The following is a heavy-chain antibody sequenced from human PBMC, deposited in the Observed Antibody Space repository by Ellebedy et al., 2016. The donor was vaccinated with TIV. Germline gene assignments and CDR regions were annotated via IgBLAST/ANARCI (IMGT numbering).Heavy chain of an antibody. D-gene: IGHD6-6*01. CDR1: GFTFSNYA. V-gene: IGHV3-30-3*01. J-gene: IGHJ6*03. CDR3: ASLYMVGEQLVLKFHYMDV. Sequence: GGSLSLSXAASGFTFSNYALHWVRQAPGKGLEWVALISYDGTNKYYADSVKGRFTISRDNSKSTLYLQMNSLRAEDTAVYYCASLYMVGEQLVLKFHYMDVWGKGTTVTVSS. CDR2: ISYDGTNK.